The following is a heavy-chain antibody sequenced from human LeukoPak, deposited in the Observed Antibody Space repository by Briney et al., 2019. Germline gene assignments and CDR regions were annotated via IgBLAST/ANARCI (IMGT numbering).Heavy chain of an antibody. D-gene: IGHD3-10*01. CDR3: AKDTLTNRGFRAFDY. J-gene: IGHJ4*02. Sequence: GGSLRLSCAASGFTFSSYSMNWVRQAPGKGLEWVSVVSGSGGSTYYADSVKGRFTISRDNSKKTLYLQLNSLRAEDTAVYYCAKDTLTNRGFRAFDYWGQGTLVTVSS. CDR2: VSGSGGST. CDR1: GFTFSSYS. V-gene: IGHV3-23*01.